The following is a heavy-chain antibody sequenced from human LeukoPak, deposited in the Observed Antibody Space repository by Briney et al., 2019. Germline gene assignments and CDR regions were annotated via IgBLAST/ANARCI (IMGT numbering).Heavy chain of an antibody. CDR1: GGSISSSSYY. Sequence: SGTLSLTCAVSGGSISSSSYYWGWIRQPPGKGLEWIGSILYSGNTYYSPSLKSRVTISLDTSKNQFSLKLSSVTAADTAVYYCASRKLGNDYWGQGTLVTVSS. CDR2: ILYSGNT. V-gene: IGHV4-39*07. CDR3: ASRKLGNDY. J-gene: IGHJ4*01. D-gene: IGHD7-27*01.